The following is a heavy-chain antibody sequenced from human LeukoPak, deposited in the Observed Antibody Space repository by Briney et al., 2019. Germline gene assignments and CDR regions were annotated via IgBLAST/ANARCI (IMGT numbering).Heavy chain of an antibody. CDR2: ISYDGSNK. V-gene: IGHV3-30-3*01. CDR3: AKDQIGWAPGYVSGPLDQ. Sequence: PGRSLRLSCAASGFTFSSYAMHWVRQAPGKGLEWVAVISYDGSNKYYADSVKGRFTISRDNSKNTVYLQMTSLRTEDTAVYYCAKDQIGWAPGYVSGPLDQWGQGTLVTVSS. J-gene: IGHJ4*02. D-gene: IGHD6-19*01. CDR1: GFTFSSYA.